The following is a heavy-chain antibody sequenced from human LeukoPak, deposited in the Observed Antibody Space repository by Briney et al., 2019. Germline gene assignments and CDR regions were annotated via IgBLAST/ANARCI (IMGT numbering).Heavy chain of an antibody. J-gene: IGHJ4*02. V-gene: IGHV3-48*01. CDR3: ANQYYYDSSGRFDY. CDR2: ISSSSSTI. Sequence: GGSLRLSCAASGFTFSSYSMDWVRQAPGKGLEWVSYISSSSSTIYYADSVKGRFTISRDNSKNTLYLQMNSLRAEDTAVYYCANQYYYDSSGRFDYWGQGTLVTVSS. D-gene: IGHD3-22*01. CDR1: GFTFSSYS.